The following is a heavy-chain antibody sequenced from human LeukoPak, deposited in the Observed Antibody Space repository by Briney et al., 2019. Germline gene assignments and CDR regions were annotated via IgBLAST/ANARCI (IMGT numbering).Heavy chain of an antibody. CDR2: LAFTGTNK. Sequence: GGSLGLSCAASEFSFGSYGMYWVRQAPGKGLEWVAYLAFTGTNKYYADSVKGRFTISRDNSKNTLYLQMNSLRSDDTAVYYCAKPQGGGPPRPLDYWGQGTLVTVSS. V-gene: IGHV3-30*02. CDR3: AKPQGGGPPRPLDY. CDR1: EFSFGSYG. D-gene: IGHD2-15*01. J-gene: IGHJ4*02.